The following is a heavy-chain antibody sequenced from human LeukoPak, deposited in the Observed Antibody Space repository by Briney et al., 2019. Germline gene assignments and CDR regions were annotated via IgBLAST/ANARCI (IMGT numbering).Heavy chain of an antibody. D-gene: IGHD3-10*01. CDR1: GFTFSSYW. V-gene: IGHV3-7*01. CDR2: IKQDGSEK. Sequence: GGSLRLSCVASGFTFSSYWMSWVRQAPGKGLEWVANIKQDGSEKYYVDSVKGRFTISRDNAKNSLYLQMNSLRAEDTAVYYCATTITMVRGVRPYYYYYGMDVWGQGTTVTVSS. J-gene: IGHJ6*02. CDR3: ATTITMVRGVRPYYYYYGMDV.